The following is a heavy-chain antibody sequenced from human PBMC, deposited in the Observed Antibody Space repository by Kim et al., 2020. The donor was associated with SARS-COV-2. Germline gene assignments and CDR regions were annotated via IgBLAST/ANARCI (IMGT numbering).Heavy chain of an antibody. CDR1: GFTFSSYS. D-gene: IGHD6-6*01. Sequence: GGSLRLSCAASGFTFSSYSMNWVRQAPGKGLEWVSSISSSSSYIYYADSVKGRFTISRDNAKNSLYLQMNSLRAEDTAVYYCATQDKQLAFISVYYYGMDVWGQGTTVTVSS. J-gene: IGHJ6*02. V-gene: IGHV3-21*01. CDR3: ATQDKQLAFISVYYYGMDV. CDR2: ISSSSSYI.